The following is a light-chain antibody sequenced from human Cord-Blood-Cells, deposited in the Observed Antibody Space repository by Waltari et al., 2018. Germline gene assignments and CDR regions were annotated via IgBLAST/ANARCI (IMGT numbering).Light chain of an antibody. V-gene: IGLV1-47*01. Sequence: QSVLTQPPSASGTPGQRVTISCSGSSSNTGTTYLSWYQQLPGTAPKLLIYRNNQRPSGVPDRFSGSKSGTSASLAISGLRSEDEADYYCAAWDDSLSGVVFGGGTKLTVL. CDR2: RNN. CDR3: AAWDDSLSGVV. J-gene: IGLJ2*01. CDR1: SSNTGTTY.